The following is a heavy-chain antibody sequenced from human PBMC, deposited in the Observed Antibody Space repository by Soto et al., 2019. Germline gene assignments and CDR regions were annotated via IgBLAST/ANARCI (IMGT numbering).Heavy chain of an antibody. CDR1: CYTFTSYG. D-gene: IGHD3-3*01. J-gene: IGHJ4*02. CDR2: ISAYNGNT. V-gene: IGHV1-18*04. Sequence: SVKVSCKASCYTFTSYGISWVRQAPGQGLEWMGWISAYNGNTNYAQKLQGRVTMTTDTSTSTAYMELRSLRSDDTAVYYCARVRDFWSGYRNDYWGQGTLVTVSS. CDR3: ARVRDFWSGYRNDY.